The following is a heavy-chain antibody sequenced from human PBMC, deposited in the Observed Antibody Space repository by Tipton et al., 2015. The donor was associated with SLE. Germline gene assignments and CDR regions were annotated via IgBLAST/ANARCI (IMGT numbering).Heavy chain of an antibody. CDR3: ARHELVTTKADY. Sequence: LRLSCAASGFTFSDYYWGWIRQPPGKGLEWIGTIYHSGSTYYNPSLKSRLTISVDTSKNQFFLKLSSVTAADTAIYYCARHELVTTKADYWGQGTLVTVSS. CDR1: GFTFSDYY. J-gene: IGHJ4*02. CDR2: IYHSGST. D-gene: IGHD5-12*01. V-gene: IGHV4-38-2*01.